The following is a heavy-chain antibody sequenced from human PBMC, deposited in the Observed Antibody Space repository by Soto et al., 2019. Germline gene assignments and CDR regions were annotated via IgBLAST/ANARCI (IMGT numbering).Heavy chain of an antibody. V-gene: IGHV4-34*01. Sequence: SETLSLTCAVYGGSFSGYYWSWIRQPPGKGLEWIGEINHSGSTNYNPSLKSRVTISVDTSKNQFSLKLSSVTAADTAVYYCARAGGNLDYWGQGTLVTVSS. CDR1: GGSFSGYY. J-gene: IGHJ4*02. CDR3: ARAGGNLDY. CDR2: INHSGST.